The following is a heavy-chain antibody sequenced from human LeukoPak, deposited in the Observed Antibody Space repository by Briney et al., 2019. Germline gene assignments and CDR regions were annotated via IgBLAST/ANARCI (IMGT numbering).Heavy chain of an antibody. J-gene: IGHJ3*02. Sequence: SETLSLTCGVYGGSFSGYYWSWICQPPGKGLEWIGEINHTGSTNYNPSLKSRVTISVDTSKNQFSLKLSSVTAADTAVYYCARDPGDSSGYFPRKSRGAFDIWGQGTMVTVSS. V-gene: IGHV4-34*01. CDR2: INHTGST. D-gene: IGHD3-22*01. CDR1: GGSFSGYY. CDR3: ARDPGDSSGYFPRKSRGAFDI.